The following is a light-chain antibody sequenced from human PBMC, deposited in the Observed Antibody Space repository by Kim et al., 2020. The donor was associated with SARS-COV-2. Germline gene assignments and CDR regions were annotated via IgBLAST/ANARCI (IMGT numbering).Light chain of an antibody. J-gene: IGKJ1*01. CDR1: QDINTR. V-gene: IGKV1-12*01. CDR3: QQANNVPWT. CDR2: GAS. Sequence: DIQMTQSPSSVSASVGDRVTITCRASQDINTRLAWYQQRPGMVPKLLIDGASSLQSGVPSRFSGSGSGTDFTLTIWSLQPGDCATYYCQQANNVPWTFGQGTKVDIK.